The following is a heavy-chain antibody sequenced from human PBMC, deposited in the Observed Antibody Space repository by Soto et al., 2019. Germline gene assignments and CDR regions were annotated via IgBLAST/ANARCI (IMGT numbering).Heavy chain of an antibody. J-gene: IGHJ4*02. Sequence: QVQLQESGPGVVTPSETLSLTCSFSGDSVTGHYLTWIRQSPEKGLEWIGYMHYTGFSHYNPSLKSRLTISVDRSKNHFTLQLTSVTVADTAVYYCATSYGNACYTYWGQGTQVTVSS. CDR2: MHYTGFS. CDR1: GDSVTGHY. D-gene: IGHD3-10*01. CDR3: ATSYGNACYTY. V-gene: IGHV4-59*02.